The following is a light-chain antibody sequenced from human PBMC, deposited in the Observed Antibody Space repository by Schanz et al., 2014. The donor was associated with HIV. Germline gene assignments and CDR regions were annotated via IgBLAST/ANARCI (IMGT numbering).Light chain of an antibody. J-gene: IGKJ3*01. CDR2: AAS. CDR1: QSISTY. V-gene: IGKV1-39*01. Sequence: DIQMTQSPSSLSASVGDRVTITCRASQSISTYLNWYQQKPGKAPKLLIYAASSLHSGVPSRFSGSGSGTDFTLTISSLQPEDFTTYYCQQANSFPLTFGPGTKVDIK. CDR3: QQANSFPLT.